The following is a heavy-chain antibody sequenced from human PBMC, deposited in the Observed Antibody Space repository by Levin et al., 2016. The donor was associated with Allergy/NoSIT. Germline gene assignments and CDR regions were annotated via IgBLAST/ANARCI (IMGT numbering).Heavy chain of an antibody. CDR2: IKSKADSGTT. CDR3: TTIGFCDGGTCPGAFDT. J-gene: IGHJ3*02. CDR1: GFTFRDAW. D-gene: IGHD2-15*01. V-gene: IGHV3-15*01. Sequence: GGSLRLSCAASGFTFRDAWMSWVRQAPGKGLEWVGRIKSKADSGTTDSAAPVEGRFTISRDDSKNTLFLQMNSLRTEDTAVYFCTTIGFCDGGTCPGAFDTWGQGTMVTVSS.